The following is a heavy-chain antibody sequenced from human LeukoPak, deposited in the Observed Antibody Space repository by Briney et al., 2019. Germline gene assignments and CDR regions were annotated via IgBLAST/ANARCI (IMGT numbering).Heavy chain of an antibody. CDR2: IYTSGTT. D-gene: IGHD6-19*01. V-gene: IGHV4-4*07. CDR3: ARGAISGWYSEYFQH. J-gene: IGHJ1*01. CDR1: GGSISSYY. Sequence: PSETLSLTCTVSGGSISSYYWSWIRQPAGKGLEWIGRIYTSGTTHYNPSLKSRVTMSVDTSKNQFSLKLSSVTAADTAVYYCARGAISGWYSEYFQHWGQGTLVTVSS.